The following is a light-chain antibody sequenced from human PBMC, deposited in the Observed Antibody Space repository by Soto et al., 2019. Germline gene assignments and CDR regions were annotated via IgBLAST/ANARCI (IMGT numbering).Light chain of an antibody. Sequence: EIVMTQSPGTLSLSPGETATLSCRASQSVDSNYLAWYQQKPGQAPRLLVYGISTRATDIPARFSCSGSGTEFTLTISSLQSEDFGIYYCQQHSKWPITFGQGTRLEIK. CDR3: QQHSKWPIT. CDR1: QSVDSN. V-gene: IGKV3-15*01. CDR2: GIS. J-gene: IGKJ5*01.